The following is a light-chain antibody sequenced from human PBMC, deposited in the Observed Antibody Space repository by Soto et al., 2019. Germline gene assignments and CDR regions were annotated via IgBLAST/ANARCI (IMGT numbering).Light chain of an antibody. J-gene: IGLJ3*02. CDR3: SSYTRNTTAWV. CDR2: EVS. Sequence: QSALTQPASVSGSPGQSITISCTGTSSDVGAYNYVSWYQQHPGKPPKLMIYEVSNRPSGVSNRFSGSKYGNTASLTISGLQAEDEGDYFCSSYTRNTTAWVFGGGTKLTVL. CDR1: SSDVGAYNY. V-gene: IGLV2-14*01.